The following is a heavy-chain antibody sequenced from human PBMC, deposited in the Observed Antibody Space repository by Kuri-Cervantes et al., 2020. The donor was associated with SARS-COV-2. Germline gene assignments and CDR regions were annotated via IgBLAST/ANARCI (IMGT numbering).Heavy chain of an antibody. CDR3: AKAPSWGTKNYYGSGSPPYYFDY. CDR2: IRFDGSKK. J-gene: IGHJ4*02. D-gene: IGHD3-10*01. CDR1: GFTFSSYG. V-gene: IGHV3-30*02. Sequence: LSLTCAASGFTFSSYGMHWVRQAPTKGLEWVAFIRFDGSKKYYGDSVKGRFTISRDNSKNTLYLQMNSLRAEDTAVYYCAKAPSWGTKNYYGSGSPPYYFDYWGQGTLVTVSS.